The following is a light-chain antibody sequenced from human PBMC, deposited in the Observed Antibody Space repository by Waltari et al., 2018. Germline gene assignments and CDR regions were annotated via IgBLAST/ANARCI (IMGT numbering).Light chain of an antibody. CDR3: CSYAGSSTLV. J-gene: IGLJ3*02. Sequence: QSALTQPASVSGSPGQSISISCTGTSSDVGSYNLVSCYQQHPDKAPKLMIYEDTKRPSGVSNRFSGSKSGTTASLTISGLQAEDEADYYCCSYAGSSTLVFGGGTKLTVL. V-gene: IGLV2-23*01. CDR2: EDT. CDR1: SSDVGSYNL.